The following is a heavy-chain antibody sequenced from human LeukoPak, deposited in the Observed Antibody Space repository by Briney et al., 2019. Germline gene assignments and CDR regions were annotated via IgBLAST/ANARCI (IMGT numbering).Heavy chain of an antibody. D-gene: IGHD3-22*01. J-gene: IGHJ3*02. CDR1: GGSISSYY. Sequence: SETLSLTCTVSGGSISSYYWSWIRQPAGKGPEWIGRIYTSGSTNYNPSLKSRVTMSVDTSKNQFSLKLSSVTAADTAVYYCARDRVVVINPDAFDIWGQGTMVTVSS. V-gene: IGHV4-4*07. CDR3: ARDRVVVINPDAFDI. CDR2: IYTSGST.